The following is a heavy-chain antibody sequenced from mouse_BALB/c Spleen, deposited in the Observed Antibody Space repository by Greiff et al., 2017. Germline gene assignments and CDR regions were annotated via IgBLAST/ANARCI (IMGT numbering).Heavy chain of an antibody. CDR2: ISSGSSTI. Sequence: EVQVVESGGGLVQPGGSRKLSCAASGFTFSSFGMHWVRQAPEKGLEWVAYISSGSSTIYYADTVKGRFTISRDNPKNTLFLQMTSLRSEDTAMYYCARRTYFDVWGAGTTVTVSS. CDR1: GFTFSSFG. CDR3: ARRTYFDV. J-gene: IGHJ1*01. V-gene: IGHV5-17*02.